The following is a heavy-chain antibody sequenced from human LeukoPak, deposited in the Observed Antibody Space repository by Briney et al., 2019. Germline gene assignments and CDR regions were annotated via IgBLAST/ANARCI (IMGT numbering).Heavy chain of an antibody. D-gene: IGHD3-3*01. V-gene: IGHV1-69*05. J-gene: IGHJ4*02. CDR2: IIPIFGTA. CDR1: GGTFSSYA. Sequence: SVKVSCKASGGTFSSYAISWVRQAPGQGLEWMGGIIPIFGTANYAQKFQGRVTITTDESTSTAYMELSSLRAEDTAVYYCAKPYDFWSGYWGYFDYWGQGTLVTVSS. CDR3: AKPYDFWSGYWGYFDY.